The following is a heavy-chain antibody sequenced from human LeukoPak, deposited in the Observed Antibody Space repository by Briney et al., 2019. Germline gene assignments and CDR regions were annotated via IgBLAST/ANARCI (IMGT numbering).Heavy chain of an antibody. CDR2: ISSSSSYI. CDR1: GFTFSSYS. V-gene: IGHV3-21*01. Sequence: GGSLRLSCAASGFTFSSYSMNWVRQAPGKGLEWVSSISSSSSYIYYADSVKGQFTISRDNAKNSLYLQMNSLRAEDTAVYYCARSRIAVAAGYYYGMDVWGQGTTVTVSS. J-gene: IGHJ6*02. D-gene: IGHD6-19*01. CDR3: ARSRIAVAAGYYYGMDV.